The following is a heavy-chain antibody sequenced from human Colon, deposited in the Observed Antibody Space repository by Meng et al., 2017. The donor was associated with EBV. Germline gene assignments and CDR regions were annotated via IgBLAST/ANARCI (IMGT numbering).Heavy chain of an antibody. CDR3: ARVGQWLPIDY. J-gene: IGHJ4*02. V-gene: IGHV4-4*02. CDR1: GGSISRSYG. Sequence: QGQLQESGPGLVKPSGPLSPAFVVHGGSISRSYGGSWVRQPPGKGLEWIGEIYHSGSTNYNPSLKSRVTISVDKSKNQFSLNLSSVTAADTAVYYCARVGQWLPIDYWGQGTLVTVSS. CDR2: IYHSGST. D-gene: IGHD6-19*01.